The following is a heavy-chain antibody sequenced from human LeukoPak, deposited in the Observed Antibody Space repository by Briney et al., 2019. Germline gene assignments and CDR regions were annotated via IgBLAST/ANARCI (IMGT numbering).Heavy chain of an antibody. CDR2: ISNDGKDK. Sequence: GGSLRLSCAASRFAFGRHPMHWVRQSPGKGLEWVASISNDGKDKYYTDSVRGRFTISRDNAENTVSLQMNSLRVEDTALYYCARQGSALSYIYMYMDVWGTGTTVTVSS. CDR3: ARQGSALSYIYMYMDV. CDR1: RFAFGRHP. D-gene: IGHD6-19*01. J-gene: IGHJ6*03. V-gene: IGHV3-30*10.